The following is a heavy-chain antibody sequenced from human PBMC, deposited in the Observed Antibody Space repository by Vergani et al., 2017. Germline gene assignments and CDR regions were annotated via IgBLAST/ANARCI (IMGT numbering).Heavy chain of an antibody. CDR3: ASIDIVVVPAAGAFDI. CDR1: GFNFSSYS. CDR2: ISSSSSTI. D-gene: IGHD2-2*01. Sequence: EVQLVESGGGLVQPGGSLRLSCAASGFNFSSYSMNWVRQAPGKGLEWVSYISSSSSTIYYAESVKGRFTITRDNAKNSLYLQMNSLRAEDTAVYYCASIDIVVVPAAGAFDIWGQGTMVTVSS. V-gene: IGHV3-48*01. J-gene: IGHJ3*02.